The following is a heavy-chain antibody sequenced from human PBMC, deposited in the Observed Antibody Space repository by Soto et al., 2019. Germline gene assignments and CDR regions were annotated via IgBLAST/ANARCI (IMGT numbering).Heavy chain of an antibody. Sequence: SETLSLTCTVSGGSISRSSYYWGWIRQPPGKGLEWIGSIYYSGSTYYNPSLKSRVTISVDTSKNQFSLKLSSVTAADTAVYYCARQFLNTTRLPAFQSAYDYSGQGTLVIASS. CDR2: IYYSGST. D-gene: IGHD5-12*01. CDR1: GGSISRSSYY. V-gene: IGHV4-39*01. J-gene: IGHJ4*02. CDR3: ARQFLNTTRLPAFQSAYDY.